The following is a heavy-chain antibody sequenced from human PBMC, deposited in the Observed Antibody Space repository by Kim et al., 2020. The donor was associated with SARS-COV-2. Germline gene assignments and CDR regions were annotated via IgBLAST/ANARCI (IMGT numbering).Heavy chain of an antibody. CDR3: ARIPTYSGNYRGCMDV. V-gene: IGHV2-70*11. J-gene: IGHJ6*01. CDR1: GSPLPPGGRC. CDR2: MDRVGDK. Sequence: SGPTLVNPTQPLTLPCTFSGSPLPPGGRCGAGIGSPQGKAWKWFARMDRVGDKNNRPPLKTRLTTPKETSKNQVVLTMTNLDPVDTATYYCARIPTYSGNYRGCMDVWGQGTTVTVSS. D-gene: IGHD1-26*01.